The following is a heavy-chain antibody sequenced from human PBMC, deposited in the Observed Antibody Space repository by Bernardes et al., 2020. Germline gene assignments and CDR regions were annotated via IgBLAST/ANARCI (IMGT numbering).Heavy chain of an antibody. J-gene: IGHJ6*02. CDR3: ARAEYGGMDV. CDR1: GFTFSSYG. D-gene: IGHD6-6*01. CDR2: IWYDGSNK. Sequence: GGPLRLSCASSGFTFSSYGMHWVRQGPGKGLEWVAVIWYDGSNKYYADSVKGRFTISRDNSKNTLYLQMNSLRAEDTAVYYCARAEYGGMDVWGQGTTVTVSS. V-gene: IGHV3-33*08.